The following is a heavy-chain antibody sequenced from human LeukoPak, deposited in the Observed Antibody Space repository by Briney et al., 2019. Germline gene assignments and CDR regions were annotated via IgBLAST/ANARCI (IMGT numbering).Heavy chain of an antibody. CDR3: ARDLDY. V-gene: IGHV3-7*05. CDR1: GFTFSNYW. CDR2: IKEDGSEK. J-gene: IGHJ4*02. Sequence: GGSLRLSCAASGFTFSNYWMSWVRQAPGKGLEWVANIKEDGSEKYYADSVKGRFTISRDNAKNSLYLQMNTLRAEDTAVYYCARDLDYWGQGTLVSVSS.